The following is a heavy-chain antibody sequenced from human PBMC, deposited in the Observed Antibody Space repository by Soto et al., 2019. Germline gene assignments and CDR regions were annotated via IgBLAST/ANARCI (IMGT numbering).Heavy chain of an antibody. CDR2: IIPASDTE. V-gene: IGHV1-69*14. CDR1: GGTFGTYG. CDR3: AKAVTDGTYYNYGLDV. J-gene: IGHJ6*02. D-gene: IGHD2-21*02. Sequence: QVHLVQSGAEVKKPGSSVNISGKASGGTFGTYGLNWVRQLPGQGLEWMGGIIPASDTENYAQKFQGRVTITADKSTNIAHMQMDSLTSDDTAVYYCAKAVTDGTYYNYGLDVWCQGTTVTVS.